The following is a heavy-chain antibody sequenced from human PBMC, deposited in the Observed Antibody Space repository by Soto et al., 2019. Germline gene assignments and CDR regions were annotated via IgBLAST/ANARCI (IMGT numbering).Heavy chain of an antibody. Sequence: QVQLVQSGAEVKKPGSSVKVSCKASGGTFSSYTISWVRQAPGQGLEWMGRIIPILGIANYAQKFQGRVTITADKSTSTAYMERSSLRSEDTAVYYCARSGNAVAAHYYLGYWGQGNLVTVSS. CDR2: IIPILGIA. V-gene: IGHV1-69*02. CDR1: GGTFSSYT. D-gene: IGHD6-19*01. CDR3: ARSGNAVAAHYYLGY. J-gene: IGHJ4*02.